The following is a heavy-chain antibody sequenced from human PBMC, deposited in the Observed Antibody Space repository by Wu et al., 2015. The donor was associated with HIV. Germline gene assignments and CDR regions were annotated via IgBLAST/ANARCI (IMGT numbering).Heavy chain of an antibody. J-gene: IGHJ2*01. CDR2: INPNSGGT. CDR1: GYTFTGYY. D-gene: IGHD3-9*01. V-gene: IGHV1-2*02. Sequence: QVQLVQSGAEVKKPGASVKVSCKASGYTFTGYYMHWVRQAPGQGLEWMGWINPNSGGTNYAQKFQGRVTMTRDTSISTAYMELSRLRSDDTAVYYCAREELRYFDRGGYFDLWGRGTLVTVSS. CDR3: AREELRYFDRGGYFDL.